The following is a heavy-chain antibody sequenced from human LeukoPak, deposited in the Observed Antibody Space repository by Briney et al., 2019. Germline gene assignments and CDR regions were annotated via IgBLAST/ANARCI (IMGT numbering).Heavy chain of an antibody. J-gene: IGHJ5*02. V-gene: IGHV3-66*04. CDR2: LYDVGTT. Sequence: PGESLTLSCVVSVISVCNNYMSGLRRAPGEARVWVSVLYDVGTTYYAESVKGRVTISRDNTKNTLYLQMNGLRVEDTAVYYCARLKTTSDSDWFDAWGQGTLVTVSS. CDR1: VISVCNNY. D-gene: IGHD1-1*01. CDR3: ARLKTTSDSDWFDA.